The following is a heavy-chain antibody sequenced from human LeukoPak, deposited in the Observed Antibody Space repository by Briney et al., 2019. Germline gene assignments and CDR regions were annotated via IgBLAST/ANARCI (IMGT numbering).Heavy chain of an antibody. D-gene: IGHD2-21*02. Sequence: PGGSLTLSCVASGFTFSNHWMRWVRQAPRKGPEWVANIKLDESKTYYVDTVKGRFTISRDNAKNSLYLQINSLRAEDTAVYYCARETSLYCTGNDCYWAFDRWGQGTLVTVSS. CDR1: GFTFSNHW. J-gene: IGHJ5*02. CDR2: IKLDESKT. CDR3: ARETSLYCTGNDCYWAFDR. V-gene: IGHV3-7*01.